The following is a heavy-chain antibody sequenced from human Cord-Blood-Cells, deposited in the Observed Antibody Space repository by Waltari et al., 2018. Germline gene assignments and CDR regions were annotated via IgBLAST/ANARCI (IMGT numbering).Heavy chain of an antibody. Sequence: QVPLVQSGAEVKKPGASVKVSCKDSGYTFTGHYMNWVRHAPGQGLEWMGRINPNSGGTNYAQKFQGRVTMTRDTSISTAYMELSRLRSDDTVVYYCARSNCSSTSCYYFDYWGQGTLVTVSS. CDR1: GYTFTGHY. D-gene: IGHD2-2*01. J-gene: IGHJ4*02. CDR3: ARSNCSSTSCYYFDY. V-gene: IGHV1-2*05. CDR2: INPNSGGT.